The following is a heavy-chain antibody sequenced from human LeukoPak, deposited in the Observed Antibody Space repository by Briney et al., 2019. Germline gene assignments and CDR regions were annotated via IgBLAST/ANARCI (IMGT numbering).Heavy chain of an antibody. CDR3: VKDRGRHTQLLFDY. V-gene: IGHV3-64*05. Sequence: GGSLRLSCSASGFTFSRYAMHWVRQAPGKGLEYVSGISPNGGSTYYADSVKGRFTISRDNSKNTLYVQMSSLRAEDTAVYYCVKDRGRHTQLLFDYWGQGTLVTVSS. CDR2: ISPNGGST. J-gene: IGHJ4*02. CDR1: GFTFSRYA. D-gene: IGHD1-1*01.